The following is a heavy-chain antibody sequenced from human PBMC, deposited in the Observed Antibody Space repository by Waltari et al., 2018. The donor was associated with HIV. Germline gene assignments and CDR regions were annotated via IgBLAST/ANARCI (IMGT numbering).Heavy chain of an antibody. D-gene: IGHD3-22*01. CDR1: GVSYRNVW. Sequence: EVQLVESGGGLVKPGGSLRLSCAASGVSYRNVWLNWVRQAPGQGLEWVGQIKSKTECWTTDYAAPVKGRFTISRDDSKNRLFLEMNSLNTDDTASYYCTVGKSSGYYWGQGTLVTVSS. CDR2: IKSKTECWTT. J-gene: IGHJ4*02. CDR3: TVGKSSGYY. V-gene: IGHV3-15*01.